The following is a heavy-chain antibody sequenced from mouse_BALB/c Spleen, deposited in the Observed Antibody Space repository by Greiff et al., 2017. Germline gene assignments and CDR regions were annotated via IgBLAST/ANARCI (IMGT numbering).Heavy chain of an antibody. CDR2: ISYDGSN. CDR1: GYSITSGYY. CDR3: ARVYGSSPMDY. V-gene: IGHV3-6*02. J-gene: IGHJ4*01. Sequence: EVKLMESGPGLVKPSQSLSLTCSVTGYSITSGYYWNWIRQFPGNKLEWMGYISYDGSNNYNPSLKNRIAITRDTSKNQFFLKLNSVTTEDTATYYCARVYGSSPMDYWGQGTSVTVSS. D-gene: IGHD1-1*01.